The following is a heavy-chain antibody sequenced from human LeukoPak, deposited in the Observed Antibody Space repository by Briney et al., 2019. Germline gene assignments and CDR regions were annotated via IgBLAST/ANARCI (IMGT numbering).Heavy chain of an antibody. CDR2: FDPEDGER. J-gene: IGHJ4*02. V-gene: IGHV1-24*01. D-gene: IGHD3-10*01. CDR1: GYTLTEIS. CDR3: ATATPMVRGVERFDY. Sequence: ASVKVSCKVSGYTLTEISMHWVRQAPGKGLEWMGGFDPEDGERIYAQKFQGRVTMTEDTSTDTAYMELSSLRSGDTAVYYCATATPMVRGVERFDYWGQGTLVTVSS.